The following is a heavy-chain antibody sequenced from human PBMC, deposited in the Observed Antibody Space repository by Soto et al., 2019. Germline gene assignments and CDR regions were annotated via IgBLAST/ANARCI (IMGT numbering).Heavy chain of an antibody. Sequence: PGESLKISCTGSGYSFAVYWITLVLQKPGKGLEWMGRIDPSDSQTYYSPSFRGHVTISATKSITTVFLQWSSLRASDTAMYYCARQIYDSDTGPNFQYYFDSWGQGTPVTVS. CDR1: GYSFAVYW. CDR2: IDPSDSQT. CDR3: ARQIYDSDTGPNFQYYFDS. J-gene: IGHJ4*02. D-gene: IGHD3-22*01. V-gene: IGHV5-10-1*01.